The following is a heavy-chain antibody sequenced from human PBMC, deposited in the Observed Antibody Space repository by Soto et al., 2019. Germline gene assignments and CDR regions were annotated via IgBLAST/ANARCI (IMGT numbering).Heavy chain of an antibody. D-gene: IGHD6-25*01. V-gene: IGHV1-69*10. CDR3: TRGNEAAVPTGYFDY. Sequence: SVKVSCKASGDTFRASALTWVRQAPGEGLQWMGAIIPSLDLANYAHQFQGRVTITADKSTSTVYLELTSLTSDDTAIYYCTRGNEAAVPTGYFDYWGQGTLVTVSS. J-gene: IGHJ4*02. CDR1: GDTFRASA. CDR2: IIPSLDLA.